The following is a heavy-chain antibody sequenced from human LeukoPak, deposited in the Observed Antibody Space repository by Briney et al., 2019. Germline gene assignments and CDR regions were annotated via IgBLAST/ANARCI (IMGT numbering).Heavy chain of an antibody. CDR3: ARFPYYGDYVRDAFDI. V-gene: IGHV4-61*02. J-gene: IGHJ3*02. CDR2: IYTSGST. D-gene: IGHD4-17*01. CDR1: GGSISSGSYY. Sequence: SQTLSLTCTVSGGSISSGSYYWSWIRQPAGKGLEWIGRIYTSGSTNYNPSLKSRVTISVDTSKNQFSLKLSSVTAADTAVYYCARFPYYGDYVRDAFDIWGQGTMVTVSS.